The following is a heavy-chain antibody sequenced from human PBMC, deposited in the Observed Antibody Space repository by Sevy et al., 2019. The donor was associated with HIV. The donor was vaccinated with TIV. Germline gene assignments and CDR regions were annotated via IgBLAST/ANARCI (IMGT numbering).Heavy chain of an antibody. D-gene: IGHD2-2*02. CDR3: ARDRRAAAITLGCFQH. CDR2: ISYDGSNK. CDR1: GFTFSSYA. Sequence: GGSLRLSCAASGFTFSSYAMHWVRQAPGKGLEWVAVISYDGSNKYYADSVKGRFTISRDNSKNTLYLQMNSLRAEDTAVYYCARDRRAAAITLGCFQHWGQGTLVTVSS. V-gene: IGHV3-30-3*01. J-gene: IGHJ1*01.